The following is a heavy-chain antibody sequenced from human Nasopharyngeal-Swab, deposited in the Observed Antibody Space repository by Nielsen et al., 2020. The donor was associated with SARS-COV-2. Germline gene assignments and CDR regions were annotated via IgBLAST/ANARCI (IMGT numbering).Heavy chain of an antibody. D-gene: IGHD5-18*01. V-gene: IGHV1-2*06. CDR3: SRVPLVGGFSYGYDN. J-gene: IGHJ4*02. CDR1: GYTFSAYY. Sequence: ASVKVSCKASGYTFSAYYTEWVRQAPGQALEGMGRSNPNSGGTNYAQKFRGRLTMTRETSLNTAYMELGGLRYDDTAIYFCSRVPLVGGFSYGYDNWGQGTLVTVSS. CDR2: SNPNSGGT.